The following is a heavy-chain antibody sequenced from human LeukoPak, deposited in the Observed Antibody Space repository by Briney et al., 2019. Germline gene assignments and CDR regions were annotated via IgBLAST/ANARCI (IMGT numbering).Heavy chain of an antibody. V-gene: IGHV1-2*06. CDR2: INPNSGGT. CDR3: ATLTRITGTSRPHY. Sequence: GASVKVSCKASGYTFTGYYMHWVRQAPGQGLAWMGRINPNSGGTNYAQKFQGRVTMTRDTSISTAYMELSRLRSDDTAVYYCATLTRITGTSRPHYWGQGTLVTVSS. D-gene: IGHD1-20*01. J-gene: IGHJ4*02. CDR1: GYTFTGYY.